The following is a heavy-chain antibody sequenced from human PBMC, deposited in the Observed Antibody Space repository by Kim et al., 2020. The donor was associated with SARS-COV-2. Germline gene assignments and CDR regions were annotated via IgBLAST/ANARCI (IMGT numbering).Heavy chain of an antibody. J-gene: IGHJ6*03. CDR1: GFTFGDYS. CDR2: IRTNTYGGTT. CDR3: ARCRRGDEYMDV. D-gene: IGHD2-21*02. V-gene: IGHV3-49*04. Sequence: GGSLRLSCTASGFTFGDYSMTWVRLAPGKGLEWVGVIRTNTYGGTTEYAPSVHGRFIVSRDDYNSFPYMQFNSLKSKDTAVYYYARCRRGDEYMDVWG.